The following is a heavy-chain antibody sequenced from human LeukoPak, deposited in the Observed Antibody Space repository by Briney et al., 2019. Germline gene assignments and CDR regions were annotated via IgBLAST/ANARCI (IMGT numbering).Heavy chain of an antibody. J-gene: IGHJ4*02. Sequence: GGSLRLSCAASGFTFSSYAMSWVRQAPGKGLEWVSAISGSGGSTYYADSVKGQFTISRDNSKNTLYLQMNSLRAEDTAVYYCAKDRNGYSYGENFDYWGQGTLVTVSS. CDR1: GFTFSSYA. V-gene: IGHV3-23*01. CDR2: ISGSGGST. CDR3: AKDRNGYSYGENFDY. D-gene: IGHD5-18*01.